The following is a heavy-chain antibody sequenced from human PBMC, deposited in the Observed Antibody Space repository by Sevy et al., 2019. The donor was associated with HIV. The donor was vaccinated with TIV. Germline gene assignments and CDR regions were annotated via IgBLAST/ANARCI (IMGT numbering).Heavy chain of an antibody. CDR3: ATTKDYYETSGSPFDY. Sequence: ASVKVSCKVSGKSLTAFSMHWVRQAPGKGLEWMGSFDPEDGETIYAQKLQGRLTMTEDQSTDTAYMELSRLRSEDTDVYYCATTKDYYETSGSPFDYWGQGTLVTVSS. CDR2: FDPEDGET. D-gene: IGHD3-22*01. J-gene: IGHJ4*02. V-gene: IGHV1-24*01. CDR1: GKSLTAFS.